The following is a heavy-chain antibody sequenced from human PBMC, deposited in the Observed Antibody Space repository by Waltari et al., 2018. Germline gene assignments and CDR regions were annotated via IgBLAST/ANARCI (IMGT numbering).Heavy chain of an antibody. CDR2: IWYDVSNK. D-gene: IGHD1-26*01. J-gene: IGHJ4*02. CDR3: ARVGAGATRALDY. V-gene: IGHV3-33*01. Sequence: MQWVRQAPGKGLEWVAVIWYDVSNKYYADSVRVRFTISRDNSKNTVYLQMNSLGGEDTAVYYCARVGAGATRALDYWGQGTLVTVSS.